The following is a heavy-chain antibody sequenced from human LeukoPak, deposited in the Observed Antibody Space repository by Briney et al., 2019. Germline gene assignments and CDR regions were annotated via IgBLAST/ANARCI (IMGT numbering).Heavy chain of an antibody. Sequence: GGSLRLSCAASGFTFSNYAMSWVRQAPGKGLEWVSSISSSSSYIYYADSVKGRFTISRDNAKNSLYLQMNSLRAEDTAVYYCARSSFWSGYSLFDYWGQGTLVTVSS. CDR3: ARSSFWSGYSLFDY. J-gene: IGHJ4*02. V-gene: IGHV3-21*01. D-gene: IGHD3-3*01. CDR1: GFTFSNYA. CDR2: ISSSSSYI.